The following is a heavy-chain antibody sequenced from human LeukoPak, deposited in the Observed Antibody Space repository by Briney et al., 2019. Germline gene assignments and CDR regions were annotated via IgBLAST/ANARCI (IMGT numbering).Heavy chain of an antibody. J-gene: IGHJ5*02. CDR1: GFTFSSYA. Sequence: GGSLRLSCAASGFTFSSYAMSWVRQAPGKGLEWGSSIDASGGSTYYADSVKGRFTISRDNSKNTFYLQMNSLRADDTAVYYCAKGSGSGWYGWFAPWGQGTLVTVSS. D-gene: IGHD6-19*01. CDR3: AKGSGSGWYGWFAP. V-gene: IGHV3-23*01. CDR2: IDASGGST.